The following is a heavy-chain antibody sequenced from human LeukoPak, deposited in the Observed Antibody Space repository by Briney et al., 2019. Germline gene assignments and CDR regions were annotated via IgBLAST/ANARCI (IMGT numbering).Heavy chain of an antibody. D-gene: IGHD5-18*01. CDR2: INQDGSEK. V-gene: IGHV3-7*01. CDR1: EFTFSTYW. J-gene: IGHJ4*02. CDR3: ARDGGTRLKYSYGYGDY. Sequence: GGSLRLSCAASEFTFSTYWMTWVRQAPGKGLEWVANINQDGSEKYYVDSVKGRFTISRDNAKNSLYLQMNSLRAEDTAVYYCARDGGTRLKYSYGYGDYWGQGTLVTVSS.